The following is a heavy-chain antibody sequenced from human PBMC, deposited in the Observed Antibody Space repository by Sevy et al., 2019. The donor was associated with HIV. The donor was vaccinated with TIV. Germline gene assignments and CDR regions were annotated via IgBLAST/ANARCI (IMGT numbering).Heavy chain of an antibody. CDR2: FDPEDGEK. Sequence: ASVKVSCKVSGKSLTAFSMHWVRQAPGKGLEWMGSFDPEDGEKIYAQKLQGGLTMTEDTSTDTAYMELSRLRSEDTAVYYCATTKDYYETSGSPFDYWGQGTLVTVSS. CDR1: GKSLTAFS. CDR3: ATTKDYYETSGSPFDY. D-gene: IGHD3-22*01. V-gene: IGHV1-24*01. J-gene: IGHJ4*02.